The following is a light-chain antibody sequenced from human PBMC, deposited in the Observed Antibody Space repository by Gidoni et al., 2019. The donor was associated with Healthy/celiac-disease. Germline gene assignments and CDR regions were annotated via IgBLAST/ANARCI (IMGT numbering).Light chain of an antibody. CDR2: AAS. CDR3: QQYYSSPWT. CDR1: QSISNC. J-gene: IGKJ1*01. Sequence: IQMTQTPSTLSASVGDRVTITCRASQSISNCLAWYQQKPGKAPKLLIYAASSLESGVPSRFSGSGSGTEFTLTISSLQPDDFATYYCQQYYSSPWTFGQGTKVEIK. V-gene: IGKV1-5*03.